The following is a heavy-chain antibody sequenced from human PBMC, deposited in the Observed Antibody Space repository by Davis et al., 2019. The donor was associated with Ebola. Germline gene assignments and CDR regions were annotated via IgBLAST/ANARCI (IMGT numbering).Heavy chain of an antibody. D-gene: IGHD3-10*01. CDR2: IYYTGNA. J-gene: IGHJ4*02. V-gene: IGHV4-59*03. CDR3: SERGSSV. Sequence: PSETLSLTCTVSGVSISRHYWSWIRHPPGKRLEWFGSIYYTGNAYYNSSLGSRATRSVDTSKNQFSLKLTSVTAADTAMYYCSERGSSVWGQGTLVTVSS. CDR1: GVSISRHY.